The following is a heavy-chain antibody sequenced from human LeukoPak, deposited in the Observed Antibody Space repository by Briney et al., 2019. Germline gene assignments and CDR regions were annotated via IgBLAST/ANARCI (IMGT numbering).Heavy chain of an antibody. D-gene: IGHD3-3*01. J-gene: IGHJ5*02. CDR3: ARAPEYYDFWSGYYLNWFDP. V-gene: IGHV1-2*02. CDR1: GYTFTGYY. CDR2: INPNSGGT. Sequence: ASVKVSCKASGYTFTGYYMHWVRQAPGQGLEWMGWINPNSGGTNYAQKFQGRVTMTRDTSISTAYMELSRLRSDDTAVCYCARAPEYYDFWSGYYLNWFDPWGQGTLVTVSS.